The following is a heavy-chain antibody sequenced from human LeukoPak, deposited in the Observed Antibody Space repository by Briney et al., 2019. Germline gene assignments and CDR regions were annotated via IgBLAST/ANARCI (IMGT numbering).Heavy chain of an antibody. CDR3: XXXRGCXXTXXXXTAXYFDY. V-gene: IGHV3-74*01. Sequence: GGSLRLSCSASGLTVTNAWMHWVRQAPGKGLVWVSRINSDGSGTSYADSVKGRFTISRDNAKNTLYLQMNSLRAEDTAVYYXXXXRGCXXTXXXXTAXYFDYWGQGTLVTVSS. D-gene: IGHD2-2*01. CDR1: GLTVTNAW. CDR2: INSDGSGT. J-gene: IGHJ4*02.